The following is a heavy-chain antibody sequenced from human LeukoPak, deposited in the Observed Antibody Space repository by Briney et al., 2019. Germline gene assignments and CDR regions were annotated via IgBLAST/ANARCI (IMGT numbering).Heavy chain of an antibody. V-gene: IGHV1-18*01. CDR2: ISAYNGNT. CDR3: ARDGRPSYYYYGMDV. CDR1: GYTFTSYG. Sequence: ASVKVSCKASGYTFTSYGISWVRQAPGQGLEWMGWISAYNGNTNYAQKLQGRVTMTTDTSTSTAYMELRSLGSDDTAVYYCARDGRPSYYYYGMDVWGQGTTVTVSS. J-gene: IGHJ6*02.